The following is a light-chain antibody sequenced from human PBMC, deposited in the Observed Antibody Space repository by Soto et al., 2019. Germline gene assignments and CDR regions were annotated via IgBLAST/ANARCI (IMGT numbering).Light chain of an antibody. CDR3: QVYGISPWT. Sequence: EIVMTQSPATLSVSPGERATLSCRASQSVSSNLAWYQQKPGQAPRLLIYGASTRATGIPARFSGSGSGTDFTLTISRLEPEDFALYYCQVYGISPWTFGQGTKLEI. CDR2: GAS. V-gene: IGKV3-15*01. J-gene: IGKJ1*01. CDR1: QSVSSN.